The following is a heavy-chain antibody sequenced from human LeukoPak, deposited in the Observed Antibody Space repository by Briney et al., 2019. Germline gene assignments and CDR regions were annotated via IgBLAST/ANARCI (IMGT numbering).Heavy chain of an antibody. Sequence: SETLSLTCAVSGGSISSGGYSWSWIRQPPGKGLEWIGYIYHSGSTYYNPSLKSRVTISVDRSKNQFSLKLSSVTAADTAVYYCAREVDTARAFDIWGQGTMVTVSS. CDR2: IYHSGST. CDR3: AREVDTARAFDI. J-gene: IGHJ3*02. CDR1: GGSISSGGYS. D-gene: IGHD5-18*01. V-gene: IGHV4-30-2*01.